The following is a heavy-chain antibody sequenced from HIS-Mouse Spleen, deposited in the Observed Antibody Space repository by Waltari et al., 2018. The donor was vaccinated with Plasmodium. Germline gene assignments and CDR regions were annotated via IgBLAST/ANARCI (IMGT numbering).Heavy chain of an antibody. CDR2: IYSGGST. J-gene: IGHJ4*02. CDR1: GFTVSSNY. Sequence: EVQLVESGGGLVQTGGSLRLSCAASGFTVSSNYMSGVRQAPGKWLEWVSVIYSGGSTYYADSVKGRFTISRDNSKNTLYLQMNSLRAEDTAVYYCARLGIPYVDTAMAVGYWGQGTLVTVSS. CDR3: ARLGIPYVDTAMAVGY. D-gene: IGHD5-18*01. V-gene: IGHV3-66*01.